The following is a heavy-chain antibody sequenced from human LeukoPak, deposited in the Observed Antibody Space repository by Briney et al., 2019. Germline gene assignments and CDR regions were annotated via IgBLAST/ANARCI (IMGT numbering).Heavy chain of an antibody. CDR2: INHSGST. CDR3: AGGWKVGARSFDY. J-gene: IGHJ4*02. Sequence: SETLSLTCAVYGGSFSGYYWSWIRQPPGEGLEWIGEINHSGSTNYNPSLKSRVTISVDTSKNQFSLKLSSVTAADTAVYYCAGGWKVGARSFDYWGQGTLVTVSS. CDR1: GGSFSGYY. V-gene: IGHV4-34*01. D-gene: IGHD1-1*01.